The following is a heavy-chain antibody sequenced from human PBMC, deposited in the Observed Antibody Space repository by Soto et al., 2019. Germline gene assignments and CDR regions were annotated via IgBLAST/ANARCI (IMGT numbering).Heavy chain of an antibody. CDR1: GFTFSSYA. J-gene: IGHJ4*02. CDR3: AKSLLPALPSKVYYFDY. V-gene: IGHV3-30-3*02. CDR2: ISYDGSNK. Sequence: GGSLRLSCAASGFTFSSYAMHWVRQAPGKGLEWVAVISYDGSNKYYADSVKGRFTISRDNSKNTLYLQMNSLRAEDTAVYYCAKSLLPALPSKVYYFDYWGQGTLVTVSS. D-gene: IGHD2-2*01.